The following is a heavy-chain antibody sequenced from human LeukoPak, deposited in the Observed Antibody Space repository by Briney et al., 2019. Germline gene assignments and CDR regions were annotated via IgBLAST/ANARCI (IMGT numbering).Heavy chain of an antibody. D-gene: IGHD2-2*02. Sequence: GRSLRLSCAASGFTFSSYAMHWVRQAPGKGLEWVAVISYDGSNKYYADSVKGRFTISRDNSKNTLYLQMNSLRAEDTAVYYCARDDIGTIPAAIREGRYYYGMDVWGQGTTVTVSS. CDR1: GFTFSSYA. CDR2: ISYDGSNK. V-gene: IGHV3-30-3*01. J-gene: IGHJ6*02. CDR3: ARDDIGTIPAAIREGRYYYGMDV.